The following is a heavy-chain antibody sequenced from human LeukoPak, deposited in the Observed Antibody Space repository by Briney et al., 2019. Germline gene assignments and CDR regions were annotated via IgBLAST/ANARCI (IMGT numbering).Heavy chain of an antibody. CDR3: ARDGLGSAFDY. CDR1: GFTFSSYW. CDR2: IRQDGSEE. D-gene: IGHD3/OR15-3a*01. J-gene: IGHJ4*02. Sequence: GGSLRLSCAASGFTFSSYWMTWVRQAPGKGLEWVANIRQDGSEEYYVDSVKGRFTISRDNAKNSLYLQMNSLRAEDTAVYYCARDGLGSAFDYWGQGTLVTVSS. V-gene: IGHV3-7*01.